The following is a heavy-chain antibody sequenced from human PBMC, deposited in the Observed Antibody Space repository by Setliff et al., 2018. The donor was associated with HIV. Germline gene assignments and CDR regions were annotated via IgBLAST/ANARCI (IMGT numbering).Heavy chain of an antibody. CDR3: VSGPLSGYGYYFDY. Sequence: PSETLSLTCAVYGTSFSDYYWTWIRQPPGKGLEWIGSFYHSGSTFYNPSLKSRVTISLDTSKNQFSLKLRSVTAADTAVYYCVSGPLSGYGYYFDYWGQGALVTVSS. CDR2: FYHSGST. V-gene: IGHV4-34*01. CDR1: GTSFSDYY. D-gene: IGHD3-3*01. J-gene: IGHJ4*02.